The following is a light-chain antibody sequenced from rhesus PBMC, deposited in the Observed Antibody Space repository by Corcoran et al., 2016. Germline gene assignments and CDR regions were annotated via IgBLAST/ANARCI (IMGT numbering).Light chain of an antibody. CDR2: AAS. Sequence: DIQMTQSPSSLSASVGDRVTITCQASQGISSWLAWYQQKPGKAPKLLSYAASGLQSGVPSRFSGSGSGTDFTLTISSLQTEDFATYYCQQHNSYPPTFGQGTKVEIK. CDR1: QGISSW. V-gene: IGKV1-33*02. CDR3: QQHNSYPPT. J-gene: IGKJ1*01.